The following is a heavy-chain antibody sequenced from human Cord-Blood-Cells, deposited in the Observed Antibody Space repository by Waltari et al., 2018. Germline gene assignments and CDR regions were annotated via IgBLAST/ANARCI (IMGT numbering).Heavy chain of an antibody. CDR1: GYTFPSYH. J-gene: IGHJ3*02. V-gene: IGHV1-46*01. CDR2: INPSGGST. Sequence: QVQLVQSGAEVKKPGASVKVSCKASGYTFPSYHMHWVRQAAGQGLEWMEIINPSGGSTSYAQKFQGRVTMTRDTSTSTVYMELSSLRSEDTAVYYCARDSSSWYGGGAFDIWGQGTMVTVAS. D-gene: IGHD6-13*01. CDR3: ARDSSSWYGGGAFDI.